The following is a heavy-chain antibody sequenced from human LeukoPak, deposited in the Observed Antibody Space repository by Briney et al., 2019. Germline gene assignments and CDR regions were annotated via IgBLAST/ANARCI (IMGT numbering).Heavy chain of an antibody. Sequence: ASVKVSCKASGYTFTGYYIHWVRQAPGQGLEWMGWINPNSGGTNYAQKFQGRVTMTRDTSISTAYMELSRLRSDDTAVYYCARSCSSTSCFDPWGQGTLVTVSS. D-gene: IGHD2-2*01. CDR1: GYTFTGYY. CDR3: ARSCSSTSCFDP. J-gene: IGHJ5*02. CDR2: INPNSGGT. V-gene: IGHV1-2*02.